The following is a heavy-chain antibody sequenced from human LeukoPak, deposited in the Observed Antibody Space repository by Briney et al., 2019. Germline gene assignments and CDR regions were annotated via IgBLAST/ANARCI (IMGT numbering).Heavy chain of an antibody. CDR3: AREDSSGYYPHAFDI. J-gene: IGHJ3*02. Sequence: GGSLRLSCAASGFTFSSYAMHWVRQAPGKGLEWVAVISYDGSNKYYADSVKGRFTISRDNSKNTLYLQMNSLRAEDTAVYYCAREDSSGYYPHAFDIGGQGTMVTVSS. CDR2: ISYDGSNK. V-gene: IGHV3-30-3*01. CDR1: GFTFSSYA. D-gene: IGHD3-22*01.